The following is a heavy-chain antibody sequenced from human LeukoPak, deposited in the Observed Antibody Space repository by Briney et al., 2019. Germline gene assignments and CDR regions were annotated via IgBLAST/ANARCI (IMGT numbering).Heavy chain of an antibody. Sequence: SETLSLTCTVSGGSISSSSYYWGWIRQPPGKGLEWIGSIYYSGGTYYNPSLKSRITISVDTSKNQFSLKLSSVTAADTAVYYCARRDDHSCIYYWGQGTLVTVSS. J-gene: IGHJ4*02. V-gene: IGHV4-39*01. CDR3: ARRDDHSCIYY. CDR2: IYYSGGT. CDR1: GGSISSSSYY. D-gene: IGHD2-15*01.